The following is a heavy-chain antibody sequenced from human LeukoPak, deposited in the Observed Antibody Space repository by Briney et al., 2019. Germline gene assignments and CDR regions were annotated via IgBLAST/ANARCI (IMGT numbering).Heavy chain of an antibody. J-gene: IGHJ4*02. Sequence: GGSLRLSCAASGFTFSSYWMSWVRQAPGKGLEWVANIKQDGSESYSVDSVKGRFTFSRDNAKNSLYLQINSLRAEDTAVYYCARLGEKAVFDYWGQGTLVTVSS. CDR3: ARLGEKAVFDY. D-gene: IGHD3-16*01. CDR1: GFTFSSYW. CDR2: IKQDGSES. V-gene: IGHV3-7*01.